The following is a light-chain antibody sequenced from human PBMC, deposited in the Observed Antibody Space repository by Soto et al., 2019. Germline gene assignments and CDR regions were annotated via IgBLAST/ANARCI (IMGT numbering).Light chain of an antibody. CDR3: QTWGTGTVV. V-gene: IGLV4-69*01. CDR2: LNSDGSH. J-gene: IGLJ2*01. Sequence: QLVLTQSPSASASLGTSVKLTCTLSSGHSSYAIAWHQQQPEKGPRYLMKLNSDGSHSKGDGIPDRFSGSSSGAERYLTISSLQSEDEADYYCQTWGTGTVVFSGGIQLTVL. CDR1: SGHSSYA.